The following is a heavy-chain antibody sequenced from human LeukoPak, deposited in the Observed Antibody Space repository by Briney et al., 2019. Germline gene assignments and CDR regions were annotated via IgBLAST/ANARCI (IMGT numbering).Heavy chain of an antibody. Sequence: ASVKVSCKASGYTFTNSYMHWVRQAPGQGLEWMGWISAYNGNTNYAQKLQGRVTMTTDTSTSTAYMELRSLRHDDTAVYYCARSSGGASRLDPWGQGTLVTVSS. D-gene: IGHD3-22*01. J-gene: IGHJ5*02. CDR2: ISAYNGNT. V-gene: IGHV1-18*04. CDR1: GYTFTNSY. CDR3: ARSSGGASRLDP.